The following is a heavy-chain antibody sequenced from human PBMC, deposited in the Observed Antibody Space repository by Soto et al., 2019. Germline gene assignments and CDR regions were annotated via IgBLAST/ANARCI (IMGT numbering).Heavy chain of an antibody. CDR1: GFTFSSYA. J-gene: IGHJ4*02. CDR3: AKDGLAARHVDY. V-gene: IGHV3-23*01. Sequence: ELQLLESGGGLVQPGGSLRLSCAASGFTFSSYAMSWSRQATGRGLDWVSAIGGSGGSTYYAESVKGRYTITRDNSKQMQYLTMNGLSAEDTAVYYGAKDGLAARHVDYWGQGTLVTVSS. D-gene: IGHD3-3*02. CDR2: IGGSGGST.